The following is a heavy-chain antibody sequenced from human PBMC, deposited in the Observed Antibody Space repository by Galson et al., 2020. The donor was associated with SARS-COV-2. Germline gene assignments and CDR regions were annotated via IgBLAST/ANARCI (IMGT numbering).Heavy chain of an antibody. J-gene: IGHJ6*02. CDR3: ARVRGGDSSGWYVGLGYYYGMDV. CDR1: GYTFTSYY. V-gene: IGHV1-46*01. CDR2: INPSGGST. D-gene: IGHD6-19*01. Sequence: ASVKVSCKASGYTFTSYYMHWVRQAPGQGLEWMGIINPSGGSTSYAQEFQGRVTMTRDTSTSTVYMELSSLRSEDTAVYYCARVRGGDSSGWYVGLGYYYGMDVWGQGTTVTVSS.